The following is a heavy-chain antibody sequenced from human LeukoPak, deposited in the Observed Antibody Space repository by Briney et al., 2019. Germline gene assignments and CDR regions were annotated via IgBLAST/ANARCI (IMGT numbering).Heavy chain of an antibody. CDR3: ASLGSGSYSY. CDR1: GFTFSSYS. J-gene: IGHJ4*02. Sequence: GGSLRLSCAVSGFTFSSYSMNWVRQAPGKGLVWVSRINSDGSSTSYADSVKGRFTISRDNAKNSLYLQMNSLRAEDTAVYYCASLGSGSYSYWGQGTLVTVSS. CDR2: INSDGSST. D-gene: IGHD1-26*01. V-gene: IGHV3-74*01.